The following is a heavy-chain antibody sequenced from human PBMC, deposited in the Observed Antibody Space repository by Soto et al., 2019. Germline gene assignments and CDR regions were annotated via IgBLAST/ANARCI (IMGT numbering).Heavy chain of an antibody. CDR3: AIPAEGYYYGMDV. J-gene: IGHJ6*02. CDR1: GYTFTGYY. Sequence: ASVKVSCKDSGYTFTGYYMRWVRQAPGQGLEWMGWINPNSGGTNYAQKFQGWVTMTRDTSISTAYMELSRLRSDDTAVYYCAIPAEGYYYGMDVWGQGTTVTVSS. V-gene: IGHV1-2*04. D-gene: IGHD2-2*01. CDR2: INPNSGGT.